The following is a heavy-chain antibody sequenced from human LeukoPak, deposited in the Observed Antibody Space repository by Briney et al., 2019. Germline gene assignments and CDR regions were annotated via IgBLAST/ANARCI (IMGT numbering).Heavy chain of an antibody. D-gene: IGHD3/OR15-3a*01. J-gene: IGHJ4*02. CDR2: ISAYNGNT. V-gene: IGHV1-18*04. CDR1: GYTFTSYY. Sequence: ASVKVSCKASGYTFTSYYMHWVRQAPGQGLEWMGWISAYNGNTNYAQKLQGRVTMTTDTSTSTAYMELRSLRSDDTAVYYCARDPLGFWDFGWGQGTLVTVSS. CDR3: ARDPLGFWDFG.